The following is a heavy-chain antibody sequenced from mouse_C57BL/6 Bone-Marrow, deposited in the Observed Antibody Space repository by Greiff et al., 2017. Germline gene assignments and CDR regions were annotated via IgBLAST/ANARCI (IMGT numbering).Heavy chain of an antibody. V-gene: IGHV1-22*01. J-gene: IGHJ3*01. Sequence: EVQGVESGPELVKPGASVKMSCKASGYTFTDYNMHWVKQSHGKSLEWIGYINPNNGGTSYNQKFKGKATLTVNKSSSTAYMELRSLTSEDSAVYYCARERNYGSILAWFAYWGQGTLVTVSA. CDR2: INPNNGGT. CDR1: GYTFTDYN. D-gene: IGHD1-1*01. CDR3: ARERNYGSILAWFAY.